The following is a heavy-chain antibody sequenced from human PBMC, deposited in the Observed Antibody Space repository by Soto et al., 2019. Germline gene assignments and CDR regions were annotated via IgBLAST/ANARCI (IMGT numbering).Heavy chain of an antibody. CDR1: GFTVSSNY. Sequence: GGSLRLSCAASGFTVSSNYMSWVRQAPGKGLEWVSVIYSGGSTYYADSVKGRFTISRDNSKNTLYLQMNSLRAEDTAVYYCARDRILIAAAGTSDYYGMDVWGQGTTVTVSS. V-gene: IGHV3-66*01. CDR3: ARDRILIAAAGTSDYYGMDV. J-gene: IGHJ6*02. D-gene: IGHD6-13*01. CDR2: IYSGGST.